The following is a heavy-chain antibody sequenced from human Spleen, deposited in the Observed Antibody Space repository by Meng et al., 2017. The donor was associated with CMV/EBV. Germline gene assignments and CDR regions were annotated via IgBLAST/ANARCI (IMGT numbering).Heavy chain of an antibody. CDR1: GGSISSGDYY. J-gene: IGHJ4*02. CDR3: ARDGGYHRAAGPY. CDR2: IYYSGST. V-gene: IGHV4-30-4*08. Sequence: QGQLQESGPGLVKPSQTLSLTCTVSGGSISSGDYYWSWIRQPPGKGLEWIGYIYYSGSTYYNPSLKRRVTISVDTSKNQFSLKLSSVTAADTAVYYCARDGGYHRAAGPYWGQGTLVTVSS. D-gene: IGHD2-15*01.